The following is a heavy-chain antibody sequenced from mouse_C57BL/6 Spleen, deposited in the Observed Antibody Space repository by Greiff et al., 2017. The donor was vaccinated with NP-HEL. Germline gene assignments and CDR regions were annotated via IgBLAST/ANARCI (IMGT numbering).Heavy chain of an antibody. CDR1: GYSFTDYN. CDR2: INPNYGTT. V-gene: IGHV1-39*01. D-gene: IGHD1-1*01. J-gene: IGHJ2*01. Sequence: EVQLQESGPELAKPGASVKISCKASGYSFTDYNMNWVKQSNGKSLEWIGVINPNYGTTSYNQKFKGKATLTVDQSSSTAYMQLDSLTSGGSAVYYCARERGSGRYYFDYWGQGTTLTVSS. CDR3: ARERGSGRYYFDY.